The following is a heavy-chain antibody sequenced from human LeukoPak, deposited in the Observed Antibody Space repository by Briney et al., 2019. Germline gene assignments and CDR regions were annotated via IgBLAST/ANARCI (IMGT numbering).Heavy chain of an antibody. CDR1: GYSISSGYY. V-gene: IGHV4-61*03. CDR3: ARGRVSSSTWHSTYYYYFYMDV. Sequence: SETLSLTCTVSGYSISSGYYWGWIRQPPGKGLEWIGHIYTSGSTNYNPSLKSRVTMSVDMSKNHFSLQLSSVTAADTAVYFCARGRVSSSTWHSTYYYYFYMDVWGKGTTVTVSS. CDR2: IYTSGST. J-gene: IGHJ6*03. D-gene: IGHD4-11*01.